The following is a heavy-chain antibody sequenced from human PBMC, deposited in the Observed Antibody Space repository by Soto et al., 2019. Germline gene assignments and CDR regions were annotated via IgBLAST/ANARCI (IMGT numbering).Heavy chain of an antibody. CDR3: AKEDPGPYYDFWSGYGGLFDY. J-gene: IGHJ4*02. Sequence: GSLRLSCAASGFTFSSYAMSWVRQAPGKGLEWVSAISGSGGSTYYADSVKGRFTISRDNSKNTLYLQMNSLRAEDTAVYYCAKEDPGPYYDFWSGYGGLFDYWGQGTLVTVSS. CDR1: GFTFSSYA. V-gene: IGHV3-23*01. D-gene: IGHD3-3*01. CDR2: ISGSGGST.